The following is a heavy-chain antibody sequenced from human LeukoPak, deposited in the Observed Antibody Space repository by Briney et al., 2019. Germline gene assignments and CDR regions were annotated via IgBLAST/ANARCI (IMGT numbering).Heavy chain of an antibody. V-gene: IGHV3-73*01. CDR2: IRSKANNYAT. Sequence: GGSLRLSCAASGFTFSGSAMHWVRQASGKGLEWVGRIRSKANNYATAYAASVKGRFTISREDSKNTAYLQMNSLKTEDTAVYYCTRRNKDDSSGYYYDWGQGTLVTVSS. D-gene: IGHD3-22*01. CDR3: TRRNKDDSSGYYYD. CDR1: GFTFSGSA. J-gene: IGHJ4*02.